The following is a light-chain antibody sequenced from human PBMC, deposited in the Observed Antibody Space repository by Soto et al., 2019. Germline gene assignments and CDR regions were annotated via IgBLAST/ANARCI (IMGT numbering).Light chain of an antibody. Sequence: DVVMTQSLLSLSVTLGQPASISCRSSQGLVYSDGNTFLNWFHQRPGQSPRRLIYQVSNRDSGVPDRFSGSGSGTDYTLTISGVEAEDVGIYYCVQGTHWPWTFGQGTKVEIK. CDR2: QVS. V-gene: IGKV2-30*01. J-gene: IGKJ1*01. CDR1: QGLVYSDGNTF. CDR3: VQGTHWPWT.